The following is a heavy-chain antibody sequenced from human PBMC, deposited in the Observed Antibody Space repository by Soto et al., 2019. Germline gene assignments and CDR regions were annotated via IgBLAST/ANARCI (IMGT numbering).Heavy chain of an antibody. D-gene: IGHD2-8*01. CDR1: GYSFTDYH. CDR3: ARGHSTDCSNVVFSFFYNHEMDV. V-gene: IGHV1-2*04. CDR2: INPKSGGT. Sequence: GASVKVSCKASGYSFTDYHIHWVRQAPGQGLEWLGRINPKSGGTSTAQKFQGWVTMTRDRSISTVYMELTRLRSDDTAVYFCARGHSTDCSNVVFSFFYNHEMDVWGQGTTVTVSS. J-gene: IGHJ6*02.